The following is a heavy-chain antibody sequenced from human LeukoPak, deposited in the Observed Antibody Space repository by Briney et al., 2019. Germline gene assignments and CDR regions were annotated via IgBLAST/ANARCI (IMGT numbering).Heavy chain of an antibody. Sequence: PGGSLRLSCAASGFTFDDYAMHWVRQAPGKGLEWVSGISWSSGSIGYADSVKGRFTISRDNAKNSLYLQMNSLRAEDTALYYCAKDILRYSSGGWFDPWGQGTLVTVSS. CDR3: AKDILRYSSGGWFDP. V-gene: IGHV3-9*01. D-gene: IGHD6-19*01. CDR1: GFTFDDYA. J-gene: IGHJ5*02. CDR2: ISWSSGSI.